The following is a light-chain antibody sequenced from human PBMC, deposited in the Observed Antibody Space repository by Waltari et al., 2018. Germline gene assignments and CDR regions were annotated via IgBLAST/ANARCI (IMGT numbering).Light chain of an antibody. Sequence: DIVMTQSPATLSVSPGERATLSCRASQSIGSNLAWYRHKPGQAPSFLIYGASTRATGIPARFSGSGSGTEFTLTISSLQSADFAVYYCQQYNNWPETFGQGTKVEIK. CDR3: QQYNNWPET. CDR1: QSIGSN. V-gene: IGKV3-15*01. J-gene: IGKJ1*01. CDR2: GAS.